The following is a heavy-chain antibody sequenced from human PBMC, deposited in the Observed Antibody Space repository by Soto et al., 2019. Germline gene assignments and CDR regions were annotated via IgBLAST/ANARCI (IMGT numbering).Heavy chain of an antibody. J-gene: IGHJ5*02. CDR3: ARVPGP. V-gene: IGHV4-30-2*01. CDR2: IYHSGST. D-gene: IGHD3-10*01. Sequence: QLPLQESGSGLVKPSQTLSLTCAVSGGSISSGGYSWSWIRQPPGKGLEWIGYIYHSGSTYYNPSLRSRVTISVDRSKNQFSLKLSSVTAADTAVYYCARVPGPWGQGTLVTVSS. CDR1: GGSISSGGYS.